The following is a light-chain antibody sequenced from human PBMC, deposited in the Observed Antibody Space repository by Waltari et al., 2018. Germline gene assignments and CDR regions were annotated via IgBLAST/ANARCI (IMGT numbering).Light chain of an antibody. J-gene: IGLJ2*01. Sequence: QSALTQPASVSGSPGQSITISCTGTSSDFGGYDTVSWYQQHPGKAPKLMIYDVTDRPSGVSSRFSGSQSGNTASLTISGLQAEDEGLYYCSSHTSDNTLLFGGRTMVTVL. CDR2: DVT. CDR3: SSHTSDNTLL. CDR1: SSDFGGYDT. V-gene: IGLV2-14*03.